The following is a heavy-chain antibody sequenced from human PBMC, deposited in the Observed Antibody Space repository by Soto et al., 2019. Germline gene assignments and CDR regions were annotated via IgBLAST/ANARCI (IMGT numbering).Heavy chain of an antibody. Sequence: PGGSLRLSCAASGFTFSSYGMHWVRQAPGKGLEWVAVISYDGSNKYYADSVKGRFTISRDNSKNTLYLQMNSLRAEDTAVYYCAKDRIAAAGLTVDYYYYYGMDVWGQGTTVTVSS. CDR1: GFTFSSYG. D-gene: IGHD6-13*01. CDR3: AKDRIAAAGLTVDYYYYYGMDV. V-gene: IGHV3-30*18. J-gene: IGHJ6*02. CDR2: ISYDGSNK.